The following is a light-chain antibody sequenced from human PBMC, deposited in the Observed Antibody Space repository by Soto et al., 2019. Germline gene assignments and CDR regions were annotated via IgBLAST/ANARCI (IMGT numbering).Light chain of an antibody. CDR3: QSYDSRMSVV. J-gene: IGLJ2*01. CDR2: GNN. V-gene: IGLV1-40*01. CDR1: ISNIGSGYD. Sequence: QSVLTQPPSVSGAPGQRVTISCTGSISNIGSGYDVHWYQHLPGTAPKLLIFGNNNRPSGVPDRFSGSKSGTSASLAITGLQADDEADYYCQSYDSRMSVVFGGGTKLT.